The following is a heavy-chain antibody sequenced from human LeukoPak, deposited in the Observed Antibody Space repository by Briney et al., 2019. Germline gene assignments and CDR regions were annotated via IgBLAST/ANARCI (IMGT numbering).Heavy chain of an antibody. J-gene: IGHJ4*02. CDR3: TGGALDY. Sequence: QTGRSLRLSCAAAGFTFSDYWMSSVRQAPGQGLEWVAKISQDGREQHFVDSVKGRFTISRDNAKNSLFLQMDSLRAEDTAVYYCTGGALDYWGQGALVTVSS. CDR2: ISQDGREQ. V-gene: IGHV3-7*04. CDR1: GFTFSDYW.